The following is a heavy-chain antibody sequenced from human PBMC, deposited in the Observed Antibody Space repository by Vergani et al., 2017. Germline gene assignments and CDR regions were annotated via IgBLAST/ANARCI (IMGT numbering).Heavy chain of an antibody. D-gene: IGHD3/OR15-3a*01. CDR2: ISSSSSYI. CDR1: GFTFSSYS. V-gene: IGHV3-21*01. J-gene: IGHJ4*02. Sequence: EVQLVESGGGLVKPGGSLRLSCAASGFTFSSYSMNWVRQAPGKGLEWVSSISSSSSYIYYADSVKGRFTISRDNAKNSLYLQMNSLRAEDTAVYCCARDQGLVKDDWGQGTLVTVSS. CDR3: ARDQGLVKDD.